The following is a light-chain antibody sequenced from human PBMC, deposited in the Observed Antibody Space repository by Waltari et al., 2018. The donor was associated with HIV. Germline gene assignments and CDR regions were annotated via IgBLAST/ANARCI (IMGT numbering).Light chain of an antibody. CDR3: CSYAGNREI. J-gene: IGLJ2*01. CDR1: SSDVGRYNL. V-gene: IGLV2-23*01. CDR2: EGS. Sequence: QSALTQPATVSGSRGQSITIDCTGTSSDVGRYNLVSWYQQHPGKAPKLMIYEGSKRPSGVSNRFSGSKSGNTASLTISGLQTEDEADYYCCSYAGNREIFGGGTKLTVL.